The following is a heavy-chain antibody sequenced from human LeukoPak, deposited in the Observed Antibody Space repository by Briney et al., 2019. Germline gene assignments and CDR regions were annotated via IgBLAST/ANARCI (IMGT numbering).Heavy chain of an antibody. CDR3: ARDLPLAAMAPGGY. Sequence: GGSLRLPCAASGFAFSDYGMNWVRQAPGKGLEWVSYISSSSTTIYYADSVRGRFTISRDNGRNSLYLQMNSLRAEDTALYYCARDLPLAAMAPGGYWGQGTLVTVSS. J-gene: IGHJ4*02. CDR1: GFAFSDYG. V-gene: IGHV3-48*01. CDR2: ISSSSTTI. D-gene: IGHD5-18*01.